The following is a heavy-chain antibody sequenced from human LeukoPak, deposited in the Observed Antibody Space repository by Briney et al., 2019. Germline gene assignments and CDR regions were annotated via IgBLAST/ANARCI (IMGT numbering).Heavy chain of an antibody. Sequence: TLSLPCTFPGGSISTASYYWSWVRQPAGKGLEWIGRIYTSGSTNYNPSLKSRVTISVDTSKNQFSLKLSSVTAADTAVYYCARVSYDSSGYYGDYWGQGTLVTVSS. D-gene: IGHD3-22*01. J-gene: IGHJ4*02. CDR3: ARVSYDSSGYYGDY. CDR2: IYTSGST. V-gene: IGHV4-61*02. CDR1: GGSISTASYY.